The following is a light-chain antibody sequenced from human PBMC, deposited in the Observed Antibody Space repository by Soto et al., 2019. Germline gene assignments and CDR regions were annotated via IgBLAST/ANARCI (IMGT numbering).Light chain of an antibody. CDR3: QQYNNWPPEIT. V-gene: IGKV3-15*01. CDR1: QSVSST. Sequence: ELVMTQSPATLSVSPGERATLSCRASQSVSSTLAWYQQKPGQAPRLLIYGASTRATGIPARFSGSGSGTEFTLTISSLQSEDFAVYYCQQYNNWPPEITFGQGTRLEIK. J-gene: IGKJ5*01. CDR2: GAS.